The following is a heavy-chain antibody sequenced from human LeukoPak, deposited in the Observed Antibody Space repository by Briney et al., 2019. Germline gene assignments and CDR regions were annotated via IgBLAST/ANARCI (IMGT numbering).Heavy chain of an antibody. V-gene: IGHV3-23*01. D-gene: IGHD1-14*01. CDR1: GFTFSSYA. J-gene: IGHJ3*02. CDR3: ATGDGAFDI. Sequence: PGGSLRLSCAASGFTFSSYAMSWVRQAPGKGLEWVSTISGSGGSTYYADSAKGRFTISRDNSKNTLFLRVNSLRAEDTAVYCCATGDGAFDIWGQGTMVTVSS. CDR2: ISGSGGST.